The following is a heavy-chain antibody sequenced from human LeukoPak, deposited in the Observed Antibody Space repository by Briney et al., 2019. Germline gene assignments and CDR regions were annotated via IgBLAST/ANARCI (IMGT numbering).Heavy chain of an antibody. Sequence: SETLSLTCTVSGYSISSGYYWGWIRQPPGKGLEWIGSIYYTGSTYYNPSLKTRVTISVDTSKNQFSLKLSSVTAADTAVYYCAREYYDILTGYPNYFDYWGQGTLVTVSS. CDR2: IYYTGST. CDR3: AREYYDILTGYPNYFDY. J-gene: IGHJ4*02. CDR1: GYSISSGYY. D-gene: IGHD3-9*01. V-gene: IGHV4-38-2*02.